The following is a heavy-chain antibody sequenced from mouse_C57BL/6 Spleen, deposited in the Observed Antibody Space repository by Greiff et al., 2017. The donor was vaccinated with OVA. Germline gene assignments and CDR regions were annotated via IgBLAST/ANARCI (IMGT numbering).Heavy chain of an antibody. D-gene: IGHD2-1*01. Sequence: QVQLQQPGAELVRPGSSVKLSCKASGYTFTGYWMHWVKQRPIQGLEWIGNIDPSDSETHYNQKFKDKATLTVDKSSSTAYMQLSSLTSEDSAVYYCARWYYGNYFDYWGQGTTLTVSS. CDR3: ARWYYGNYFDY. V-gene: IGHV1-52*01. J-gene: IGHJ2*01. CDR2: IDPSDSET. CDR1: GYTFTGYW.